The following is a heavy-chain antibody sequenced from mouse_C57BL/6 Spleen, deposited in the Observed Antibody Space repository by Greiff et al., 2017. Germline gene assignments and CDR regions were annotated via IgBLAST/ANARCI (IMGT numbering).Heavy chain of an antibody. J-gene: IGHJ3*01. CDR3: ARPGETGFAY. Sequence: EVQRVESGGGLVKPGGSLKLSCAASGFTFSDYGMHWVRQAPEKGLEWVAYISSGSSTIYYADTVKGRFTISRDNAKNTLFLQMPSLRSEDTAMYYCARPGETGFAYWGQGTLVTVSA. V-gene: IGHV5-17*01. CDR1: GFTFSDYG. D-gene: IGHD3-2*01. CDR2: ISSGSSTI.